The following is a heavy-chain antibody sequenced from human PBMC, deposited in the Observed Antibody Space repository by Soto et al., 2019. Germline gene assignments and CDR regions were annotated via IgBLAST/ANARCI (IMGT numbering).Heavy chain of an antibody. J-gene: IGHJ4*02. V-gene: IGHV1-69*08. CDR1: GGTFSSYT. CDR3: ARDKGGTGSPFDY. Sequence: QVQLVQSGAEVKKPGSSVKVSCKASGGTFSSYTISWVRQAPGQGLEWMGRIIPILGIANYAQKFQGRVTXTXDXXTSTAYMELSSLRSEDTAVYYCARDKGGTGSPFDYWGQGTLVTVSS. D-gene: IGHD1-1*01. CDR2: IIPILGIA.